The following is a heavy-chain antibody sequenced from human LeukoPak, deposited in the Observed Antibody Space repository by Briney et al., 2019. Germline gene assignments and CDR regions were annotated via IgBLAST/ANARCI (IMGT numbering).Heavy chain of an antibody. J-gene: IGHJ5*02. V-gene: IGHV4-61*02. CDR3: ARVLTAGYDSSGYRGYNWFDP. D-gene: IGHD3-22*01. Sequence: SETLSLTCTVSGGSISSGSYYWSWIRQPAGKGLGWIGRIYTSGSTNYNPSLKGRVTISVDTSKNQFSLKLSSVTAADTAVYYCARVLTAGYDSSGYRGYNWFDPWGQGTLVTVSS. CDR2: IYTSGST. CDR1: GGSISSGSYY.